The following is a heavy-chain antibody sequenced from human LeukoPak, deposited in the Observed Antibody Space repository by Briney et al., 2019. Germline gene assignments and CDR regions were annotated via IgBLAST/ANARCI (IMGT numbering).Heavy chain of an antibody. CDR1: GFTFSSYA. J-gene: IGHJ1*01. D-gene: IGHD4-17*01. CDR2: INKDGSST. V-gene: IGHV3-74*01. Sequence: GGSLRLSCAASGFTFSSYAMSWVRQAPGKGLVWVSHINKDGSSTNYADSVKGRFTISRDNAKNTLYLQMSSLRAEDTALYYCARPLYGDFAKYFQRWGQDTLVTVSS. CDR3: ARPLYGDFAKYFQR.